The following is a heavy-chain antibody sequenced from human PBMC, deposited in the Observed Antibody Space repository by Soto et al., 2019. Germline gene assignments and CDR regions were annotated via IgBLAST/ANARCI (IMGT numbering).Heavy chain of an antibody. V-gene: IGHV3-30*03. CDR3: ARELASGN. Sequence: QVQLVESGGGVVQPGRSLRLSCAASGFTLSNNGMHWVRQAPGKGLEWVAVISRDGNTKFYADSVKGRFAISKDNSENTLYLQMNSLRLEDTAVYFCARELASGNWGQGTPVTVSS. CDR2: ISRDGNTK. CDR1: GFTLSNNG. D-gene: IGHD3-10*01. J-gene: IGHJ4*02.